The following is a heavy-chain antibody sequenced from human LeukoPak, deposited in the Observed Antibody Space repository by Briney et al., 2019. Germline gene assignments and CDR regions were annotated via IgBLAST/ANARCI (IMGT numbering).Heavy chain of an antibody. CDR3: ASSSWYDSPGVV. D-gene: IGHD6-13*01. Sequence: GGSLRLSCAASGFTFSSYAMSWVRQAPGKGLEWVSSITSSSSYIYYTDSVKGRFTISRDNAKNSLYLQMNSLRAEDTAVYYCASSSWYDSPGVVWGKGTTVTVSS. CDR2: ITSSSSYI. J-gene: IGHJ6*04. V-gene: IGHV3-21*01. CDR1: GFTFSSYA.